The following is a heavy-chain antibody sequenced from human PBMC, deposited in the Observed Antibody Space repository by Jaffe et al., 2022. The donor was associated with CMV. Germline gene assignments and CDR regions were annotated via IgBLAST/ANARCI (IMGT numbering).Heavy chain of an antibody. V-gene: IGHV3-23*04. CDR3: AKVSFPDDYGDYGPQGYYYYMDV. CDR1: GFTFSSYA. J-gene: IGHJ6*03. Sequence: EVQLVESGGGLVQPGGSLRLSCAASGFTFSSYAMSWVRQAPGKGLEWVSAISGSGGSTYYADSVKGRFTISRDNSKNTLYLQMNSLRAEDTAVYYCAKVSFPDDYGDYGPQGYYYYMDVWGKGTTVTVSS. D-gene: IGHD4-17*01. CDR2: ISGSGGST.